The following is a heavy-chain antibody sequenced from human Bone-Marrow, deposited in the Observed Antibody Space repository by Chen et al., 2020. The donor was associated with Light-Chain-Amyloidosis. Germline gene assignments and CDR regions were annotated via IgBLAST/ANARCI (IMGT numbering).Heavy chain of an antibody. CDR3: ARLRDGYNFDY. Sequence: PGESLKISCKGSGYTFPNYWIGWVRQMPGKGLEWMGVIYPDDSDARYSPSFEGQVTISADKSITTAYLQWRSLKASDTAMYYCARLRDGYNFDYWGQGTLVTVSS. D-gene: IGHD5-12*01. J-gene: IGHJ4*02. CDR1: GYTFPNYW. CDR2: IYPDDSDA. V-gene: IGHV5-51*01.